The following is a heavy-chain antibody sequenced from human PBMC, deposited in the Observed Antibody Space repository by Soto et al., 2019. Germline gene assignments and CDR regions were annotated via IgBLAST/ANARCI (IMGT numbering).Heavy chain of an antibody. D-gene: IGHD6-13*01. CDR1: GFTFSYYT. V-gene: IGHV3-66*01. CDR2: IYSDGST. J-gene: IGHJ4*02. CDR3: AGGPRAGAGAY. Sequence: PGGSLRLSCVASGFTFSYYTMSWVRQAPGKGLEWVSIIYSDGSTYYADSVKGRFTISRDNSKNTLDLQMNSLRAEDTAVYYCAGGPRAGAGAYWGQGTLVTVSS.